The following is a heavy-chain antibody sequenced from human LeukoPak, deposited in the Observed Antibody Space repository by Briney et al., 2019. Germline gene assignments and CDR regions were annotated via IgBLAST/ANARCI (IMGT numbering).Heavy chain of an antibody. CDR1: GFTVSSNY. CDR3: ARSGEAGTFDY. CDR2: IYSGGST. J-gene: IGHJ4*02. Sequence: GGSLRLSCAASGFTVSSNYMSWVRQAPGKGLEWVSVIYSGGSTYYADSVKGRFTISRDNSKNTLYVQMNSLRVEDTAVYYCARSGEAGTFDYWGQGTLVTVST. V-gene: IGHV3-66*01. D-gene: IGHD6-13*01.